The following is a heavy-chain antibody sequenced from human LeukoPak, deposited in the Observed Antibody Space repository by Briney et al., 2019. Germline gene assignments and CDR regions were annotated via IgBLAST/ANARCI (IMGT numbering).Heavy chain of an antibody. D-gene: IGHD2-8*01. Sequence: GGSLRLSCAASGFTFSSYAMHWVRQAPGKGLEGVAVILYDGSNKYYADSVKGRFTISRDNSKNTLYLQMNTLRAEDTAVSSCARDYCTNGVCYGFDYWGQGTLVTVSS. J-gene: IGHJ4*02. V-gene: IGHV3-30*01. CDR3: ARDYCTNGVCYGFDY. CDR1: GFTFSSYA. CDR2: ILYDGSNK.